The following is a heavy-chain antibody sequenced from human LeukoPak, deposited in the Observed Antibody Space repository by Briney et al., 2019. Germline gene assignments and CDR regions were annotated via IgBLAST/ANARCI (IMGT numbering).Heavy chain of an antibody. Sequence: SETLSLTCDVNGGSLSGSYWSWIRQSPEKGLEWIGEINQSGNSNYNPSLKSRVTILVDTSKNQFSLKLSSVTAADTAVYYCARQKPSTFRQYGRGRPLDSWGQGTLVTVSS. CDR1: GGSLSGSY. CDR3: ARQKPSTFRQYGRGRPLDS. J-gene: IGHJ4*02. V-gene: IGHV4-34*01. D-gene: IGHD4-11*01. CDR2: INQSGNS.